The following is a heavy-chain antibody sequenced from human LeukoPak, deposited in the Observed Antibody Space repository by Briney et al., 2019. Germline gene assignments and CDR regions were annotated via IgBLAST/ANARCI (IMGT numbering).Heavy chain of an antibody. V-gene: IGHV6-1*01. J-gene: IGHJ5*02. D-gene: IGHD3-10*01. CDR3: ARDAGSLRPHTNWFDP. CDR1: GDSVSSNSAA. Sequence: SQTLSLTCAISGDSVSSNSAAWNWIRQSPSRGLEWLGRTYYRSKWYNDYAVSVKSQITINPDTSKNQFSLQLNSVTPEDTAVYYCARDAGSLRPHTNWFDPWGQGTLVTVSS. CDR2: TYYRSKWYN.